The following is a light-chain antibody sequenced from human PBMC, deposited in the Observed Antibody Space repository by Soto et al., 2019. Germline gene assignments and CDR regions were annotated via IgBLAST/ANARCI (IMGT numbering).Light chain of an antibody. CDR3: QQYNNWPPVT. CDR2: GAS. Sequence: EIVLTQSPATLSLSPGERATLSCRASQSVSSYLAWYQQKPGQAPRLLIYGASTRATGIPARFSGSGSGTEFTLTISSLQSEDFALYYCQQYNNWPPVTFGQGTRLDIK. J-gene: IGKJ5*01. CDR1: QSVSSY. V-gene: IGKV3-15*01.